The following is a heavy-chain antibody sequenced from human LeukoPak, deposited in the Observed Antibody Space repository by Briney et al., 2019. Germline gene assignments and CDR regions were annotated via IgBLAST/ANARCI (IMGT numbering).Heavy chain of an antibody. D-gene: IGHD6-6*01. CDR3: ARFRVRRDSSSSFYGY. Sequence: GASVKVSCKASGYTFTSYGISWVRQAPGQGLEWMGWISAYNGNTNYAQKLQGRVTMTTDTSTSTAYMELRSLGSDDTAVYYCARFRVRRDSSSSFYGYWGQGTLVTVSS. CDR2: ISAYNGNT. CDR1: GYTFTSYG. J-gene: IGHJ4*02. V-gene: IGHV1-18*01.